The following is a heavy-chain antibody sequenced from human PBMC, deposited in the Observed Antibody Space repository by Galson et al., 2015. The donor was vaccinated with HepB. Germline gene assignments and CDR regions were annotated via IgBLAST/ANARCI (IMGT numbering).Heavy chain of an antibody. CDR3: ARSFSSSNYRVDYNFGWDV. V-gene: IGHV4-59*01. Sequence: SETLSLTCTVPGGSISTYYWNWIRLSPGKGLEWIGDIYHNGRSNSNPSLKSRITFSVDTSKNQFSLKLRSVTAADTAIYYCARSFSSSNYRVDYNFGWDVWGQGTTVIVSS. CDR1: GGSISTYY. J-gene: IGHJ6*02. D-gene: IGHD6-13*01. CDR2: IYHNGRS.